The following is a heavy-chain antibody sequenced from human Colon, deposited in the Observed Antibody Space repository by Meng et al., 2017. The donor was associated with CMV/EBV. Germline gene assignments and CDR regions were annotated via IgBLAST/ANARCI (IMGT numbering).Heavy chain of an antibody. Sequence: QLTGPGPRLRTSSETLSLTCTVSCYAISCRSYDWGWIRQPPGKGLEWIASIYYTGNDYHNPSLKSRVTISIDTSNNQFSLRLTSVTAADTAVYYCARMALHWYFDLWGRGTLVTVSS. J-gene: IGHJ2*01. CDR1: CYAISCRSYD. V-gene: IGHV4-39*07. CDR2: IYYTGND. D-gene: IGHD5-24*01. CDR3: ARMALHWYFDL.